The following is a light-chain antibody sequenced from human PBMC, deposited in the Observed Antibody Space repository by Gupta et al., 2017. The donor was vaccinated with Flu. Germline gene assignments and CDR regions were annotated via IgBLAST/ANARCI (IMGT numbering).Light chain of an antibody. J-gene: IGKJ4*01. Sequence: ELVLTQSPATLSLSPGERATLSCRASQSVGSYLAWYQQKPGQAPRLLIYAASKRAAGIPSRFSGGGSGTDFTLTISSLEPEDFAVYYCQQRSNWLTFGGGTKVEIK. CDR3: QQRSNWLT. CDR1: QSVGSY. CDR2: AAS. V-gene: IGKV3-11*01.